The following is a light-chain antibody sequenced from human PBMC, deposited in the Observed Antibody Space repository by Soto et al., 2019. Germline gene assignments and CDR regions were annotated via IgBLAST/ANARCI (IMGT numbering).Light chain of an antibody. CDR2: GAS. J-gene: IGKJ4*01. Sequence: EIVLTHSPGTLSLSPCEGATLSVSASQSVSSSYLAWYQQKPGQAPRLLIYGASTRAPGIPDRFSGSGSGTDFTLTISSLQPEDVATYYCQKYNSAVDTFGGGTKVDIK. CDR3: QKYNSAVDT. V-gene: IGKV3-20*01. CDR1: QSVSSSY.